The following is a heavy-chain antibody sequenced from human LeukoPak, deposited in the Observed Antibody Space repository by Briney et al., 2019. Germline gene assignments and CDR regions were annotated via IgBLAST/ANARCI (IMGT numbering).Heavy chain of an antibody. CDR2: IYYSGST. J-gene: IGHJ4*02. CDR3: ARRERSFHFNY. Sequence: PSETLSLTCTVSGGTISSSSYYWGLIRQPPGKWLEWIGSIYYSGSTYYNPSLKSRVTISVDTSKNQFSLKLSSVTAADTAVYYCARRERSFHFNYWGQGTLVTVSS. CDR1: GGTISSSSYY. D-gene: IGHD1-26*01. V-gene: IGHV4-39*01.